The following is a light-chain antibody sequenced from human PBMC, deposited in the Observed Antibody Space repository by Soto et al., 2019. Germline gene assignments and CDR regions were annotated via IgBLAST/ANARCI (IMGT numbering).Light chain of an antibody. CDR3: QQYGGSVPIT. Sequence: EIVLTQSPGTLSLSPGERATLSCRASQSVSSAYLAWYQQKPGQAPRLLISGASSRATGIPDRFSGSGSGTNFSLTISGLKPEDVAVYYCQQYGGSVPITFGQGTRLDIK. J-gene: IGKJ5*01. V-gene: IGKV3-20*01. CDR2: GAS. CDR1: QSVSSAY.